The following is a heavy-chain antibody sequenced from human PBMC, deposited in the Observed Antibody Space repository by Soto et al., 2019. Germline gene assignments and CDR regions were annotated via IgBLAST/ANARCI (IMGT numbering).Heavy chain of an antibody. V-gene: IGHV2-5*02. Sequence: QITLKESGPTLVRPTQTLTLTCSFSGFSLSSDGVGVAWIRQPPGRALEWLALIFWDGDKRYSPSLKSRLTITKETSKNQVVLTMTDMDPVDTATYYCAHSNRRPSCRGGNCYSCDYWGQGILVTVSS. CDR2: IFWDGDK. J-gene: IGHJ4*02. D-gene: IGHD2-15*01. CDR3: AHSNRRPSCRGGNCYSCDY. CDR1: GFSLSSDGVG.